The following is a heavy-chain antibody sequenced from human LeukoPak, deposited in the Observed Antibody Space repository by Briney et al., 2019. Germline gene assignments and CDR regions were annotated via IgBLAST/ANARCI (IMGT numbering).Heavy chain of an antibody. CDR3: ARDLSWFGGKVVVRDY. Sequence: SETLSLTCAVYGGSFSGYYCSWVRQPPGKGLEWIGEINHSGSTNYNPSLKSRVTISVDTSKNQFSLRLSSVTAADTAVYYCARDLSWFGGKVVVRDYWGQGTLVTVSS. CDR2: INHSGST. V-gene: IGHV4-34*01. CDR1: GGSFSGYY. J-gene: IGHJ4*02. D-gene: IGHD3-10*01.